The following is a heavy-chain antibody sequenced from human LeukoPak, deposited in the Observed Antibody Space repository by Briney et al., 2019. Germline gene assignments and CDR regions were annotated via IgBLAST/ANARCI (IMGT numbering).Heavy chain of an antibody. V-gene: IGHV1-2*02. CDR3: ARDRLLLQRKLGAFDI. CDR2: INPNSGGT. J-gene: IGHJ3*02. CDR1: GYTFTGYY. Sequence: GASVKVSCKASGYTFTGYYMHWVRQAPGQGLEWMGWINPNSGGTNYAQKFQGRVTMTRDTSISTAYMELSRLRSDDTAVYYCARDRLLLQRKLGAFDIWGQGTVVTVSS. D-gene: IGHD1-26*01.